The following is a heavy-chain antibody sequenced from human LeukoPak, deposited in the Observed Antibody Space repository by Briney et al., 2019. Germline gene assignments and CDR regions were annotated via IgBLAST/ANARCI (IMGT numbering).Heavy chain of an antibody. CDR3: ARAQVGADPTSFDY. V-gene: IGHV1-69*05. Sequence: SVKVSCKASGGTFSSYAISWVRQAPGQGLEWMGGIIPIFGTANYAQEFRGRVTITTDESTSTAYMELSSLRSEDTAVYYCARAQVGADPTSFDYWGQGTLVTVSS. D-gene: IGHD1-26*01. CDR2: IIPIFGTA. CDR1: GGTFSSYA. J-gene: IGHJ4*02.